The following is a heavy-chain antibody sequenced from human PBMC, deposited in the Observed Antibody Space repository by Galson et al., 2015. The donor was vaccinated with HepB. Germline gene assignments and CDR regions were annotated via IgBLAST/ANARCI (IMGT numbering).Heavy chain of an antibody. CDR2: IVVGSGNT. Sequence: SVKVSCKASGFTFTSSAMQWVRQARGQRLEWIGWIVVGSGNTNYAQKFQEGVTITRDMSTSTAYMELRSLRSDDTAVYYCARGPQPHYYYYGMDVWGQGTTVTVSS. J-gene: IGHJ6*02. CDR1: GFTFTSSA. V-gene: IGHV1-58*02. CDR3: ARGPQPHYYYYGMDV.